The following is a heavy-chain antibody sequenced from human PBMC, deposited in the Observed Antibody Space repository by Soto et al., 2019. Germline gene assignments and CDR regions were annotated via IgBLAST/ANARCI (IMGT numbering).Heavy chain of an antibody. CDR2: IIPISETT. D-gene: IGHD2-2*01. V-gene: IGHV1-69*13. CDR1: GGTFSSYA. Sequence: GASVKVSCKASGGTFSSYAISWVRQAPGQGLEWMGGIIPISETTNYAQKFQGRVTITADESKSTAYMELSSLRSEDTAVYYCARSQGSSTSLEIYYYYYYGIDVWGQGTTVTVSS. CDR3: ARSQGSSTSLEIYYYYYYGIDV. J-gene: IGHJ6*02.